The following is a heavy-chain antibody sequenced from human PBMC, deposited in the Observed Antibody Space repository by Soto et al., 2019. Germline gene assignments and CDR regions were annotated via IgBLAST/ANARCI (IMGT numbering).Heavy chain of an antibody. Sequence: SETLSLTCTVSGGSVSSGNYYWSWIRQPPGKGLEWIGYIYYSGSTNYNPSLKSRVTISVDTSKNQFSLKLSSVTAADTAVYYCAKNYGNAFDIWGQGTMVTVSS. D-gene: IGHD3-10*01. CDR3: AKNYGNAFDI. CDR2: IYYSGST. V-gene: IGHV4-61*01. J-gene: IGHJ3*02. CDR1: GGSVSSGNYY.